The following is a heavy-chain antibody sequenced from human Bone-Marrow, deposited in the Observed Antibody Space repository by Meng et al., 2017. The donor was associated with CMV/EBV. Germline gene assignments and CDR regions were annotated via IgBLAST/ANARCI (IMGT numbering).Heavy chain of an antibody. V-gene: IGHV1-18*01. CDR2: ISAYNGNT. CDR1: GYTFTSYG. Sequence: KASGYTFTSYGISWVRQAPGQGLEWMGWISAYNGNTNYAQKLQGRVTMTTDTSTSTAYMELRSLRSDDTAVYYCARRVGASRMNWFDPWGQGTLVPSPQ. CDR3: ARRVGASRMNWFDP. D-gene: IGHD1-26*01. J-gene: IGHJ5*02.